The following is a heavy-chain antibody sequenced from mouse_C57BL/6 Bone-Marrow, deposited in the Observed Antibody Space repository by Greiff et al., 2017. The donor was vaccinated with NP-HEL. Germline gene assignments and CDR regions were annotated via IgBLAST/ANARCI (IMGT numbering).Heavy chain of an antibody. CDR3: APVDDCCYWYFDV. CDR1: GYAFSSSW. V-gene: IGHV1-82*01. CDR2: IYPGDGDT. Sequence: VKLMESGPELVKPGASVKISCKASGYAFSSSWMNWVKQRPGKGLEWIGRIYPGDGDTNYNGKFKGKATLTADKSSSTAYMQLSSLTSDDSAVYFCAPVDDCCYWYFDVWGTGTTVTVSS. J-gene: IGHJ1*03. D-gene: IGHD2-3*01.